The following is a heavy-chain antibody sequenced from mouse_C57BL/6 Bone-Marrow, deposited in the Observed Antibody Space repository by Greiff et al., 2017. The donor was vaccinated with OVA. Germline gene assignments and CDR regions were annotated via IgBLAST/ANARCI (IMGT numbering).Heavy chain of an antibody. CDR3: ARKGVYGSSFSGDYFDD. D-gene: IGHD1-1*01. CDR1: GFSLTSYA. CDR2: IWTGGGT. J-gene: IGHJ2*01. Sequence: VKLVESGPGLVAPSQSLSITCTVSGFSLTSYAISWVRQPPGKGLEWLGVIWTGGGTNYNSALKSRLSISKDNSKSQVFLQMNRLQTDDTARYYGARKGVYGSSFSGDYFDDWGQGTTLTVSS. V-gene: IGHV2-9-1*01.